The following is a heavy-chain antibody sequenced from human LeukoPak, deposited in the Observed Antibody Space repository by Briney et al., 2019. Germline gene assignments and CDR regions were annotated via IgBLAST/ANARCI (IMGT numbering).Heavy chain of an antibody. D-gene: IGHD1-26*01. J-gene: IGHJ4*02. V-gene: IGHV3-30*03. Sequence: GGSLRLSCAASGFTFSSYGMHWVRQAPGKGLEWVAVISYDGSNKYYADSVKGRFTISRDNSKNTLYLQMNSLRVEDTAVYYCARDSELRGVSVFEYWGQGTLVTVSS. CDR3: ARDSELRGVSVFEY. CDR1: GFTFSSYG. CDR2: ISYDGSNK.